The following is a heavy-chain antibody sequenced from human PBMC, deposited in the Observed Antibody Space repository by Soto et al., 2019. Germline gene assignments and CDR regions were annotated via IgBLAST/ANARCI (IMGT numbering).Heavy chain of an antibody. V-gene: IGHV3-30-3*01. Sequence: GGSLRLSCAASGFTFSSYAMHWVRQAPGKXLEWVAVISYDGSNKYYADSVKGRFTISRDNSKNTLYLQMNSLRAEDTAVYYCARGGRITIFGVGIIDYYGMDVWGQGTTVTVSS. CDR1: GFTFSSYA. J-gene: IGHJ6*02. CDR2: ISYDGSNK. CDR3: ARGGRITIFGVGIIDYYGMDV. D-gene: IGHD3-3*01.